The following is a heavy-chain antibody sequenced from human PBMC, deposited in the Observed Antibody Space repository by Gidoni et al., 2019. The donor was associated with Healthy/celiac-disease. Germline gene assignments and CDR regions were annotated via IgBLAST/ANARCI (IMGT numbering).Heavy chain of an antibody. CDR3: ARVGYYYDSSGYYFEYFQH. J-gene: IGHJ1*01. CDR2: IKQDGSEK. D-gene: IGHD3-22*01. Sequence: EVQLVESGGGLVQPGGSLRLSCAASGFTFSRYWMSWVRQAPGKGLEWVANIKQDGSEKYYVDSVKGRFTISRDNAKNSLYLQMNSLRAEDTAVYYCARVGYYYDSSGYYFEYFQHWGQGTLVTVSS. CDR1: GFTFSRYW. V-gene: IGHV3-7*01.